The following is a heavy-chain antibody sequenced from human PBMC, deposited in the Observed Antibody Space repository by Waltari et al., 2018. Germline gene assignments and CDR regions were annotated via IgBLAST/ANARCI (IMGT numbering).Heavy chain of an antibody. Sequence: QVQLVQSGAEVKKPGSSVKVSCKASGGTFSSYAISWVRQAPGQGLEWMGGVIPIFCTANYAPKFQGRVTITADESTSTAYMELSRLRSEETAVYYCGRDRQYSSSTHDAFDIWGQGTMVTVSS. J-gene: IGHJ3*02. D-gene: IGHD6-6*01. CDR1: GGTFSSYA. CDR3: GRDRQYSSSTHDAFDI. V-gene: IGHV1-69*01. CDR2: VIPIFCTA.